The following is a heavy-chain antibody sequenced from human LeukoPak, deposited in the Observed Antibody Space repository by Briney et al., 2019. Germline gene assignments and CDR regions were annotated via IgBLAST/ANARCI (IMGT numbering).Heavy chain of an antibody. J-gene: IGHJ4*02. CDR1: GFTFSTYT. V-gene: IGHV3-21*01. Sequence: GGSLRLSCAASGFTFSTYTMDWVRQDPGKGLDWVSFISSSSSYMYYADSVEGRFTISRDNTKKSLYLQMNSLRAEDTAVYYCARDFSGYDYNFDYWGQGTLVTVSS. D-gene: IGHD5-12*01. CDR3: ARDFSGYDYNFDY. CDR2: ISSSSSYM.